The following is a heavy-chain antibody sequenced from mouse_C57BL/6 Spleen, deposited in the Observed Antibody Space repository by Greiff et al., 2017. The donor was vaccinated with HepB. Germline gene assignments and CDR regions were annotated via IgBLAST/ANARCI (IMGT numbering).Heavy chain of an antibody. V-gene: IGHV5-17*01. CDR2: ISSGSSTI. J-gene: IGHJ3*01. Sequence: EVKLQESGGGLVKPGGSLKLSCAASGFTFSDYGMHWVRQAPEKGLEWVAYISSGSSTIYYADTVKGRFTISRDNAKNTLFLQMTSLRSEDTAMYYCARPWLLRKAWFAYWGQGTLVTVSA. CDR3: ARPWLLRKAWFAY. CDR1: GFTFSDYG. D-gene: IGHD2-3*01.